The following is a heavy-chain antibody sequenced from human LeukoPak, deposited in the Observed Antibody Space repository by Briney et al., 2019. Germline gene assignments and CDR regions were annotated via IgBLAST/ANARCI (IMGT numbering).Heavy chain of an antibody. D-gene: IGHD6-6*01. Sequence: SETLSLTCAVYGGSFSGYYWSWIRQPPGKGLEWIGEINYSGSTNYNPSLKSRVTISVDTSKNQFSLKLSSVTAADTAVYYCARGHRIAARPPGFDPWGQGTLVTVSS. CDR1: GGSFSGYY. J-gene: IGHJ5*02. CDR3: ARGHRIAARPPGFDP. CDR2: INYSGST. V-gene: IGHV4-34*01.